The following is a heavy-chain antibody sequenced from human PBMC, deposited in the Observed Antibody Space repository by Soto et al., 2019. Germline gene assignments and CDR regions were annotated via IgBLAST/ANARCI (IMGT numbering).Heavy chain of an antibody. V-gene: IGHV1-69*01. CDR1: GGTFSRYA. J-gene: IGHJ2*01. Sequence: QLLLVQSGAEVKKPGSSVKVSCKTSGGTFSRYAFTWVRQAPGQGLEWMGGVIPMFGTANYAQKFQGRVTITADESTRTAQMELSILRSEDTAVYYCARERAAAGGTGRYFDVWGHGTLVTVAS. CDR3: ARERAAAGGTGRYFDV. CDR2: VIPMFGTA. D-gene: IGHD6-13*01.